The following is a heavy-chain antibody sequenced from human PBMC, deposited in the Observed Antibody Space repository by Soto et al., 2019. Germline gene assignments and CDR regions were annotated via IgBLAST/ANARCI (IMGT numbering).Heavy chain of an antibody. D-gene: IGHD2-2*01. Sequence: QVQLVQSGAEVKKPAASVKVSCKASGYTFTSYGISWVRQAPGQGLEWMGWISAYNGNTNYAQKLQGRVTMTTDTSTSTAYMELRSLRSDDTAVYYCARVVVVPAASLRYYYGMDVWGQGTTVTVSS. J-gene: IGHJ6*02. V-gene: IGHV1-18*04. CDR2: ISAYNGNT. CDR1: GYTFTSYG. CDR3: ARVVVVPAASLRYYYGMDV.